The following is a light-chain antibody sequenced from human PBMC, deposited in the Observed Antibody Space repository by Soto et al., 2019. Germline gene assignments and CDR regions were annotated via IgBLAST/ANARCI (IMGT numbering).Light chain of an antibody. J-gene: IGLJ2*01. V-gene: IGLV2-11*01. CDR3: CSYAGSNILV. Sequence: QSALTQPRSVSGSPGQSITISCTGTSSDVGAYNYVSWYQQHPGKAPKVMIFDVTKRPSGVPDRFSGSKSDNTASLTISGLQAEDEADYYCCSYAGSNILVFGEGTKLTVL. CDR2: DVT. CDR1: SSDVGAYNY.